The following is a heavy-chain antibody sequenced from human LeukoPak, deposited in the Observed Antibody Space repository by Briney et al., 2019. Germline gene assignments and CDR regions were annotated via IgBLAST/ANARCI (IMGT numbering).Heavy chain of an antibody. V-gene: IGHV4-39*01. CDR3: ARHGNSSWYLWDY. J-gene: IGHJ4*02. D-gene: IGHD6-13*01. CDR2: MYYSGST. CDR1: GDSISSGDYY. Sequence: SETLSLTCTVSGDSISSGDYYWSWIRQPPGKGLEWIGTMYYSGSTYYNASLKSRVTISVDTSKNQFSLKLNSVTAADTAVYYCARHGNSSWYLWDYWGQGTLVTVSS.